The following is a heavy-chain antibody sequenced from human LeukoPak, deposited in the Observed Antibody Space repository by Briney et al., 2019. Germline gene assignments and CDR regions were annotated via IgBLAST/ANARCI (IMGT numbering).Heavy chain of an antibody. V-gene: IGHV1-69*04. J-gene: IGHJ1*01. CDR1: GGTFSSYA. CDR3: ARESAYYYDSSGYYLAEYFQH. CDR2: IIPILGIA. Sequence: GASVKVSCKASGGTFSSYAISWVRQAPGQGLEWMGRIIPILGIANYAQKFRGRVTITADKSTSTAYMELSSLRSEDTAVYYCARESAYYYDSSGYYLAEYFQHWGQGTLVTVSS. D-gene: IGHD3-22*01.